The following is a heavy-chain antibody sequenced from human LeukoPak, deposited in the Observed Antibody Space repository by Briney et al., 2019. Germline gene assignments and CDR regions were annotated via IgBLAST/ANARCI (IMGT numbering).Heavy chain of an antibody. CDR2: IYSGGST. J-gene: IGHJ3*02. D-gene: IGHD5-24*01. V-gene: IGHV3-66*01. Sequence: GGSLRLSCAASGFTVSNNYMRWVRQAPGKGLEWVSLIYSGGSTYYADSVKGRFIISRDNSKNTLYLQMNSLRAEDTAVYYCAKDRGWLQNPGAFDIWGQGTMVTVSS. CDR3: AKDRGWLQNPGAFDI. CDR1: GFTVSNNY.